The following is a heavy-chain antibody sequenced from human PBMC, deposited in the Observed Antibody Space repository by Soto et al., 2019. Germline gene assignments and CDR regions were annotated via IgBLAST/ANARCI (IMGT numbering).Heavy chain of an antibody. CDR1: GGSISSYY. D-gene: IGHD3-9*01. Sequence: SETLSLTCTVSGGSISSYYWSWIRQPPGKGLEWNGYIYYSGSTNYNPSLKSRVTISVDTSKNQFSLKLSSVTAADTAVYYCARDYAREDVLRYFDWLFGGFDPWGQGTLVTVSS. J-gene: IGHJ5*02. CDR2: IYYSGST. V-gene: IGHV4-59*01. CDR3: ARDYAREDVLRYFDWLFGGFDP.